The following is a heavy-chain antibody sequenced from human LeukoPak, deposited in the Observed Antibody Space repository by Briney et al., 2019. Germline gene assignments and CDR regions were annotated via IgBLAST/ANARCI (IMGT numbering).Heavy chain of an antibody. Sequence: GGSLRLSCAASGFTFSSYAMHWVRQAPGKGLEYVSAISSNGGSTYYANSVKGRFTISRDNSKNTLYLQMGSLRAEDMAVYYCARDKGLYSGYDNFDYWGQGTLVTVSS. CDR3: ARDKGLYSGYDNFDY. CDR1: GFTFSSYA. J-gene: IGHJ4*02. D-gene: IGHD5-12*01. V-gene: IGHV3-64*01. CDR2: ISSNGGST.